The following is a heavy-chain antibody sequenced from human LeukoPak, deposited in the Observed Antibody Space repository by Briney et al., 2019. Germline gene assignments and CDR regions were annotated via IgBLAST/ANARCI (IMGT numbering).Heavy chain of an antibody. J-gene: IGHJ4*02. CDR2: ISGDGGST. D-gene: IGHD6-13*01. CDR1: GFTFDDYA. Sequence: GGSLRLSCAASGFTFDDYAMHWVRHAPGKGLEWVSLISGDGGSTYYADSVKGRFTISRDNSKNSLYLQMNSLRTEDTALYYCAKDSSSWTRGLFDYWGQGTLVTVSS. V-gene: IGHV3-43*02. CDR3: AKDSSSWTRGLFDY.